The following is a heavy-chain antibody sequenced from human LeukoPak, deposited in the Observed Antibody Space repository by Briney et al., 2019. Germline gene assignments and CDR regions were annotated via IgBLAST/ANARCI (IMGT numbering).Heavy chain of an antibody. CDR2: ISGSGGST. CDR1: GFTFSIYA. Sequence: GGSLRLSCAASGFTFSIYAMSWVRQAPGKGLEWVSAISGSGGSTYYADSVKGRFIISRDNAKNTLYLQMNSLRAEDTAMYYCARTNYFFDSWGQGTLVTVSS. CDR3: ARTNYFFDS. J-gene: IGHJ4*02. V-gene: IGHV3-23*01.